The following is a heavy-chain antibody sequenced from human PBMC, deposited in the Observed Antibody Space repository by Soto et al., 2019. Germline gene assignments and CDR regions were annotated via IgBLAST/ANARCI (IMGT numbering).Heavy chain of an antibody. CDR1: GFSLRTGGVG. CDR2: IYWDDDK. V-gene: IGHV2-5*02. Sequence: QITLKESGPTMVKPTQTLTLTCSFSGFSLRTGGVGVAWIRQPPGKALEWLAVIYWDDDKRYNPSLKSRLTIXKXXSRNQVVLTMTNMDPVDTATYFCAHTPFFGDKLDYWGQGTLVTVSS. D-gene: IGHD2-21*01. CDR3: AHTPFFGDKLDY. J-gene: IGHJ4*02.